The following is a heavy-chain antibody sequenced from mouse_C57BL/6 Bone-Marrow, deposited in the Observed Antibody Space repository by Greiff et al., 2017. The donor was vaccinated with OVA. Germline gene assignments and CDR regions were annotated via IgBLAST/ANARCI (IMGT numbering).Heavy chain of an antibody. D-gene: IGHD1-1*01. Sequence: EVQLQQSGPELVKPGASVKMSCKASGYTFTDYNMHWVKQSHGKSLEWIGYINPNNGGTSYNQKFKGKATLTVNKSSSTAYMELRSLTSEDSAVYYCARKTGGSLYWYFDVWGTGTTVTVSS. J-gene: IGHJ1*03. CDR1: GYTFTDYN. V-gene: IGHV1-22*01. CDR2: INPNNGGT. CDR3: ARKTGGSLYWYFDV.